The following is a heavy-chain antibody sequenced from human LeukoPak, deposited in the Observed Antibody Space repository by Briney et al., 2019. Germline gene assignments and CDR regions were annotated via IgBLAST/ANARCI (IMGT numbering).Heavy chain of an antibody. V-gene: IGHV1-2*02. CDR1: GYTFTGYY. J-gene: IGHJ5*02. CDR2: INPNRGGT. CDR3: ARDLPYSNVPWFDP. Sequence: ASVKVSCKASGYTFTGYYMHWVRQAPGQGLEWMGWINPNRGGTNYAQKFQGRVTMTRDTSISTAYMELSRLRSDDTAVYYCARDLPYSNVPWFDPWGQGTLVTVSS. D-gene: IGHD6-13*01.